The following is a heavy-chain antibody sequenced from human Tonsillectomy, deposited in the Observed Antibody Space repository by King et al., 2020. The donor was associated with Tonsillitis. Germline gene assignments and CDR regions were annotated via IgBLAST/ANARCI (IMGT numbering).Heavy chain of an antibody. D-gene: IGHD4-17*01. CDR2: ISGNGGST. CDR3: AKSVDYAYNHYMDV. Sequence: EVQLVESGGGVVQPGGSLRLSCAASGLTFDDYAMHWVRQAPGKGLEWVSLISGNGGSTYYADSVKGRFTISRDNSKNSLYLQMNSLRIEDTALYYCAKSVDYAYNHYMDVWGKGTTVTVSS. V-gene: IGHV3-43*02. CDR1: GLTFDDYA. J-gene: IGHJ6*03.